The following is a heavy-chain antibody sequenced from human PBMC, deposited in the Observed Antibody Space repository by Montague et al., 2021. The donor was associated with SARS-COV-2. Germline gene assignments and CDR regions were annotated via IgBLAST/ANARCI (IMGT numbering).Heavy chain of an antibody. J-gene: IGHJ4*02. V-gene: IGHV4-39*01. CDR3: ARQSPVTMIVVVISGRFDY. Sequence: SETLSLTCTVSGGSISSSSYYWGWIRQPPGKGLEWIGSIYYSGSTYYNPSLKSRVTISVDTSKNQSSLKLSSVTAADTAVYYCARQSPVTMIVVVISGRFDYWGQGTLVTVSS. CDR1: GGSISSSSYY. D-gene: IGHD3-22*01. CDR2: IYYSGST.